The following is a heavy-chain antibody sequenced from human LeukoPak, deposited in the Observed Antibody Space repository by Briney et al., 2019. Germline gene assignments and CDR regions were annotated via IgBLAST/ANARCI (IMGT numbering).Heavy chain of an antibody. J-gene: IGHJ5*02. CDR1: GFTFSSYW. CDR2: IKQDGSGK. Sequence: GGSLRLSCAASGFTFSSYWMSWVRQARGKGLEWVAKIKQDGSGKYYVDSVKGRFTISRDNAKNTLYLEMKSLRAEDTAVYYCACTSRPIDAWGQGTLVTVSS. CDR3: ACTSRPIDA. V-gene: IGHV3-7*05. D-gene: IGHD2-8*01.